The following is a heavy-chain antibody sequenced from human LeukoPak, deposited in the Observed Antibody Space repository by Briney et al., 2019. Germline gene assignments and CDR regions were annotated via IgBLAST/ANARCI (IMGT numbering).Heavy chain of an antibody. V-gene: IGHV3-74*01. J-gene: IGHJ4*02. D-gene: IGHD5-24*01. Sequence: GGSLRLSCAASGFTFSSYWMHWVRQAPGKGLVWVSRINSDGSSTSYADSVKGRFTISRDNAKNTLYLQMNSRRAEDTAVYYCARDSGDGYNGELLHWGQGTLVTVSS. CDR2: INSDGSST. CDR3: ARDSGDGYNGELLH. CDR1: GFTFSSYW.